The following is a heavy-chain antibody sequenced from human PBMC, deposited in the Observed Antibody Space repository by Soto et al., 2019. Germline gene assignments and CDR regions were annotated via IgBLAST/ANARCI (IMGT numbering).Heavy chain of an antibody. Sequence: QVQLVQSGSEVKKPGASVKVSCKASGYTFTDYGISWVRQAPGQGLEWMGWISAYYGNTNYTQNLQGRITMTTDTSTSKAYMERRSLRSVGSGVYYCASSGARLLSIGFYPWGQGTLVTVSA. J-gene: IGHJ5*02. V-gene: IGHV1-18*01. D-gene: IGHD3-10*01. CDR1: GYTFTDYG. CDR3: ASSGARLLSIGFYP. CDR2: ISAYYGNT.